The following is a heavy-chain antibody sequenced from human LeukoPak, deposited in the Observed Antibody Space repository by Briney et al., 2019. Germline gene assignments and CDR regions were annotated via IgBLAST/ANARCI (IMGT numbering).Heavy chain of an antibody. V-gene: IGHV1-2*02. CDR1: GCTFSAHH. D-gene: IGHD3-10*01. J-gene: IGHJ4*02. CDR3: SGRYGPGPV. CDR2: IVPDGRDT. Sequence: ASVKVSYKASGCTFSAHHIHWVRQAPGQGLEWMGWIVPDGRDTKYAEKFQGRMTLTVDTSITTAYMELHSLTSDDTAVYYCSGRYGPGPVWGQGTLITASS.